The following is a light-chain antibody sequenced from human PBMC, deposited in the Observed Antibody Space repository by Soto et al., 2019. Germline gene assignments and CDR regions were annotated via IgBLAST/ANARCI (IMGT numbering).Light chain of an antibody. CDR2: GDS. V-gene: IGLV1-40*01. CDR1: SSNIGAGYD. J-gene: IGLJ2*01. CDR3: QSYDSSLSASI. Sequence: QSVLTQPPSVSGAPGQRVIIPCTGSSSNIGAGYDVHWYRQRPGTAPQLLIYGDSDRLSGAPDRFSGSKSGTSASLAIAGLQADDEADYFCQSYDSSLSASIFGGGTKLTVL.